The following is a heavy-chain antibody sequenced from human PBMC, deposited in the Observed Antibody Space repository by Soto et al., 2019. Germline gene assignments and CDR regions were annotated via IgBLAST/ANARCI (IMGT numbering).Heavy chain of an antibody. D-gene: IGHD2-15*01. V-gene: IGHV1-46*01. J-gene: IGHJ4*02. CDR1: GYTFTSYY. CDR2: INPSGGST. Sequence: ASVKVSCKASGYTFTSYYMHWVRQAPGQGLEWMGIINPSGGSTSYAQKFQGRVTMTRDTSTSTVYMELSSLRSEDTAVYYCARDPFVAGSGGSCPSLWGQGTLVTVSS. CDR3: ARDPFVAGSGGSCPSL.